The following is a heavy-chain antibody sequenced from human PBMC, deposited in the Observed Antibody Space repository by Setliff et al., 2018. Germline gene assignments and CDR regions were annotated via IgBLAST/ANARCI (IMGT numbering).Heavy chain of an antibody. J-gene: IGHJ4*02. Sequence: SVKVSCKASGDTFSTYALSWVRQAPGQGLEWMGGIIPLLETAKYAQKFQGRVTITADKSTSTGYMELSSLRSEDTAVYYCARDTRDKYDTSGYYLSLDYWGQGTLVTVSS. CDR2: IIPLLETA. CDR3: ARDTRDKYDTSGYYLSLDY. V-gene: IGHV1-69*06. CDR1: GDTFSTYA. D-gene: IGHD3-22*01.